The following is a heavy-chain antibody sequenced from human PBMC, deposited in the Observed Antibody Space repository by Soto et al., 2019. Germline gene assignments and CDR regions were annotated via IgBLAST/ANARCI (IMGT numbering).Heavy chain of an antibody. V-gene: IGHV1-69*01. CDR1: GVNFNTYA. CDR3: ARGDNFWSGRFDP. J-gene: IGHJ5*02. D-gene: IGHD3-3*01. Sequence: SGAELKNAGSSVKVSCKASGVNFNTYATHWLRQAPGQGLEWMGGIIPMFGTGSDTQVHYGQRFRGRVIITADEYSTTSFMELNGLTSDDTALYFCARGDNFWSGRFDPWGPGTQVTVSS. CDR2: IIPMFGTGSDTQV.